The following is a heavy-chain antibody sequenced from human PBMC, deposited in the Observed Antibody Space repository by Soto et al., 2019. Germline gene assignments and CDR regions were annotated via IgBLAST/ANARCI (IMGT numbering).Heavy chain of an antibody. Sequence: GESLKISCKGSGYTFTNYWIGWVRQMPGKGLEWMGIIYPGDSETRYSPSFQGQVTMSADKSISTAYLQWSSLKASDSAIYYCARKYYYGAGTLDYWGQGTLVTVSS. D-gene: IGHD3-10*01. V-gene: IGHV5-51*01. J-gene: IGHJ4*02. CDR2: IYPGDSET. CDR1: GYTFTNYW. CDR3: ARKYYYGAGTLDY.